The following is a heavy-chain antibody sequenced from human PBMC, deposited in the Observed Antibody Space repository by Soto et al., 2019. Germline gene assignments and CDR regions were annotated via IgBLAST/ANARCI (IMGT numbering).Heavy chain of an antibody. J-gene: IGHJ6*02. CDR2: ISYDGSNK. D-gene: IGHD6-13*01. CDR1: GFTFSSYA. CDR3: ARGQNPYSSIWYDYYGMDV. V-gene: IGHV3-30-3*01. Sequence: PGGSLRLSCAASGFTFSSYAMHWVRQAPGKGLEWVAVISYDGSNKYYADSVKGRFTISRDNSKNTLYLQMNSLRAEDTAVYYCARGQNPYSSIWYDYYGMDVWGQGTTVTVSS.